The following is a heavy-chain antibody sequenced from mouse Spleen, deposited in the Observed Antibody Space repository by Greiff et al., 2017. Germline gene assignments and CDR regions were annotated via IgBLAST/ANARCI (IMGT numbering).Heavy chain of an antibody. CDR2: IYPGSGNT. Sequence: VKLVESGAELVRPGASVKLSCKASGYTFTDYYINWVKQRPGQGLEWIARIYPGSGNTYYNEKFKGKATLTAEKSSSTAYMQLSSLTSEDSAVYFCARQSFITIMDYWGQGTSVTVSS. V-gene: IGHV1-76*01. CDR1: GYTFTDYY. J-gene: IGHJ4*01. CDR3: ARQSFITIMDY. D-gene: IGHD1-1*02.